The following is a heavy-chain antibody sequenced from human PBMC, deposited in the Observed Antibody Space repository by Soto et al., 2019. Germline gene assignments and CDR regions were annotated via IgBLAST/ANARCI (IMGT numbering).Heavy chain of an antibody. Sequence: EVHLLESGGGLVQPGGSLRLSCAGSGFTFSSYGMTWVRQAPGKGLAWVSSIDISGGRTYYADSVKGRFAIFRDDSKNTLSLQMNSLRAEDTALYYCASLMYNWGSAYWGQGTLVTVSS. CDR1: GFTFSSYG. CDR2: IDISGGRT. V-gene: IGHV3-23*01. CDR3: ASLMYNWGSAY. J-gene: IGHJ4*02. D-gene: IGHD1-20*01.